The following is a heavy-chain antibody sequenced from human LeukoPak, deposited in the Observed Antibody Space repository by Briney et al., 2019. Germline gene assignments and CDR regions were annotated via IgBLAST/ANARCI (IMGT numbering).Heavy chain of an antibody. CDR3: ARDGGYSSGWYYFDY. CDR2: INWNGDRT. CDR1: GFTFDDYG. V-gene: IGHV3-20*04. Sequence: PGGSLRLSCAASGFTFDDYGMSWVRQAPGKGLEWVSGINWNGDRTGYADSVKGRFTISRDNAKNSLYLQMNSLRAEDTALYYCARDGGYSSGWYYFDYWGQGTLVTVSS. J-gene: IGHJ4*02. D-gene: IGHD6-19*01.